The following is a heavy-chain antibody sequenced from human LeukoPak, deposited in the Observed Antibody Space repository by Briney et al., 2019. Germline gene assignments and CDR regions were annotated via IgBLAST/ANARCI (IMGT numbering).Heavy chain of an antibody. Sequence: SETLSLTCTVSGGSISSSSYYWGWIRQPPGTGLEWIGSIYYSGSTYYNPSLKSRVTISVDTSKNQFSLKLSSVTAADTAVYYCARGTKRDPTGFDYWGQGTLVTVSS. J-gene: IGHJ4*02. CDR1: GGSISSSSYY. CDR3: ARGTKRDPTGFDY. CDR2: IYYSGST. V-gene: IGHV4-39*07. D-gene: IGHD2-8*01.